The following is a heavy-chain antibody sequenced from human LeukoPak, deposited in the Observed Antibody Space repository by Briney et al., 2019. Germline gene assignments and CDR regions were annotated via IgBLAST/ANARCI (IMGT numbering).Heavy chain of an antibody. Sequence: PSETLSLTCSVSGDSISLSFYYWGWIRQPPGKALEWIGSVYYSGTTSYNPSLKSRVTISVDTSKNQFSLKLSSVTAADTAVYYCARAARQSYYYYYMDVWGKGTTVTVSS. D-gene: IGHD6-6*01. CDR1: GDSISLSFYY. CDR3: ARAARQSYYYYYMDV. CDR2: VYYSGTT. J-gene: IGHJ6*03. V-gene: IGHV4-39*07.